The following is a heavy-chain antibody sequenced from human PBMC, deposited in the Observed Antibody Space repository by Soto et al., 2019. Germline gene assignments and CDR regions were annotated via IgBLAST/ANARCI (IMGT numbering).Heavy chain of an antibody. Sequence: LSLTCTVSGGSISSSSYYWGWIRQPPGKGLEWIGSIYYSGSTYYNPSLKSRVTISVDTSKNQFSLKLSSVTAADTAVYYCARLDTTSFGMDVWGQGTTVTVSS. CDR3: ARLDTTSFGMDV. J-gene: IGHJ6*02. V-gene: IGHV4-39*01. CDR2: IYYSGST. D-gene: IGHD1-1*01. CDR1: GGSISSSSYY.